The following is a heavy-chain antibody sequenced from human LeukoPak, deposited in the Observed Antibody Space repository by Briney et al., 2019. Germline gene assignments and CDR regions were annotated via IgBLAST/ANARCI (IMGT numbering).Heavy chain of an antibody. J-gene: IGHJ4*02. CDR3: ARVGSNYYDSSGYLGIPDY. V-gene: IGHV4-39*07. CDR2: IYYSGST. CDR1: GGSISSSSYY. D-gene: IGHD3-22*01. Sequence: SETLSLTCTVSGGSISSSSYYWGWIRHPPGKGLEWIGSIYYSGSTYYNPSLKSRVTISVDTSKNKFSLKLSSVTAADTAVYYCARVGSNYYDSSGYLGIPDYWGQGTLVTVSS.